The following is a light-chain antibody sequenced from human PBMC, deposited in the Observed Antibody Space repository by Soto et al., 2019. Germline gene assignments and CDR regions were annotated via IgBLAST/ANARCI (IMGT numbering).Light chain of an antibody. J-gene: IGKJ5*01. Sequence: ESVLTQSPGTLSMSPGESATLSCRASQSVRSNCLAWYQQKPGQAPRLLIYGASNRATGIPDRFSGSGSGTDFTLTISRLEPEDFAVYYCQQYGSSPQTFGQGTRLEIK. CDR3: QQYGSSPQT. V-gene: IGKV3-20*01. CDR2: GAS. CDR1: QSVRSNC.